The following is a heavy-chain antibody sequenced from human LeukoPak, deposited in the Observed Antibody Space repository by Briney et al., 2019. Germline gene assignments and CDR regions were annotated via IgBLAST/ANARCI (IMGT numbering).Heavy chain of an antibody. CDR3: ARDRGIAAAGFDP. Sequence: SETLSLTCTVSGGSISGSYWSWIRQSPGKGLEWIGYIHHSGNTNSSPPLKSRVTISVDTPKNQFSLKLSSVTAADTAMYYCARDRGIAAAGFDPWGQGTLVTVSS. CDR1: GGSISGSY. V-gene: IGHV4-59*01. D-gene: IGHD6-13*01. CDR2: IHHSGNT. J-gene: IGHJ5*02.